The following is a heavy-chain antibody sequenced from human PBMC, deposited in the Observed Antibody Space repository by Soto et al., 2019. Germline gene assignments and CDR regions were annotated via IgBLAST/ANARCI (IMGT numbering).Heavy chain of an antibody. CDR2: ISGYNGNT. Sequence: QVQLVQSGAEVKKPGASVKVSCKATGYTFTNYGISWVRQAPGQGPEWMGWISGYNGNTKYAQTLQGRVTMTTDTSTSTAYMELRSLRPDDTAVYYCARGGSNWSAEYYQHWGQGTLVIVSS. J-gene: IGHJ1*01. CDR1: GYTFTNYG. CDR3: ARGGSNWSAEYYQH. D-gene: IGHD6-13*01. V-gene: IGHV1-18*01.